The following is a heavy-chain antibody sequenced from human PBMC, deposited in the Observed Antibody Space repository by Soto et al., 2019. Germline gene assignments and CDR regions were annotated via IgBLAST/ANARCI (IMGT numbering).Heavy chain of an antibody. J-gene: IGHJ6*02. CDR3: AREDSYGWSGESFDV. Sequence: PSETLSLTCAVVGDSLRGQSWNWIRQSPGKGLEWIGELDQSGGTNYNPSLKSRAIISDDTSKNQFSLTLTSVTAADTAVYYCAREDSYGWSGESFDVWRQGTTFTASS. V-gene: IGHV4-34*01. CDR2: LDQSGGT. CDR1: GDSLRGQS. D-gene: IGHD6-19*01.